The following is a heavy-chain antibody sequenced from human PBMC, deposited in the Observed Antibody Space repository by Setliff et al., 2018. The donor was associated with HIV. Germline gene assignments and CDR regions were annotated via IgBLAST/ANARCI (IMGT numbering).Heavy chain of an antibody. CDR1: GDSVLSGAYY. Sequence: SETLSLTCTVSGDSVLSGAYYWTWVRQHPGKGLEWIGHIYYSGDAHYNPSLKSRLIISVDTSNNQFSLKLSSVTAADTAVYFCARSPWYSSSSGDFYYMDVWGKGATVTV. CDR3: ARSPWYSSSSGDFYYMDV. CDR2: IYYSGDA. J-gene: IGHJ6*03. D-gene: IGHD6-6*01. V-gene: IGHV4-31*03.